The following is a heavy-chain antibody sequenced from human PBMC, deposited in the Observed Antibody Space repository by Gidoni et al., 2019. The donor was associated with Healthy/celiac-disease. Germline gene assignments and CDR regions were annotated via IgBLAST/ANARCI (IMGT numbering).Heavy chain of an antibody. J-gene: IGHJ4*02. CDR3: AKLKSGYDSPFDY. V-gene: IGHV3-23*01. CDR1: GCTFSSYA. CDR2: ISGSGGST. Sequence: EVQLLASGGGLVQPGGSLRRSCAASGCTFSSYAMSWVRQAPGKGLEWVSAISGSGGSTYYADSVKVRFTISRDNSKNTLYLQMNSLRAEDTAVYYCAKLKSGYDSPFDYWGQGTLVTVSS. D-gene: IGHD5-12*01.